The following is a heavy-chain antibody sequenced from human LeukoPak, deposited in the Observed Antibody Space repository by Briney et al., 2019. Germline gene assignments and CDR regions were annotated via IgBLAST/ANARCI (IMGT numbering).Heavy chain of an antibody. J-gene: IGHJ3*02. Sequence: GGSLRLSCAASGFTFSKYGMHWVRQAPGKGLEWVAVIWANGINKYYADSVKGRFTISRDNSKNTLYLQMNSLRAEDTAVYYCARDSAYYDFWSGYYNTPSRAFDIWGQGTMVTVSS. CDR2: IWANGINK. CDR3: ARDSAYYDFWSGYYNTPSRAFDI. CDR1: GFTFSKYG. V-gene: IGHV3-33*08. D-gene: IGHD3-3*01.